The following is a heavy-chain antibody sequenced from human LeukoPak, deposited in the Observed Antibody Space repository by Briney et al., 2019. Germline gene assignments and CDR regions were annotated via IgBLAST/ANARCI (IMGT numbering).Heavy chain of an antibody. V-gene: IGHV3-21*01. D-gene: IGHD4-17*01. Sequence: GGSVRVSCAASGFTFSSYSMNWVRQAPGKGLEWVSCISSSSSYIYYADSVQGRFTISRDNAKNSLYRQMNSLRAEETAVYYWARDDTVTTYDYWGQGTLVTVSS. CDR2: ISSSSSYI. CDR1: GFTFSSYS. CDR3: ARDDTVTTYDY. J-gene: IGHJ4*02.